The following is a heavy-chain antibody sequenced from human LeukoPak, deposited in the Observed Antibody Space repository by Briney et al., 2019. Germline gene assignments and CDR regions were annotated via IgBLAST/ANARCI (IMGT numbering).Heavy chain of an antibody. CDR2: IDSSSSTI. Sequence: GGSLRLSCEASGFIFSDYNMNWVRQAPGKGLEWLSYIDSSSSTIYYADSVKGRFAISRDNAKNSLYLQMDSLRAEDTALYYCVRDEHHLVQGYYFDYWGQGTLVTVSS. D-gene: IGHD6-13*01. CDR3: VRDEHHLVQGYYFDY. CDR1: GFIFSDYN. V-gene: IGHV3-48*04. J-gene: IGHJ4*02.